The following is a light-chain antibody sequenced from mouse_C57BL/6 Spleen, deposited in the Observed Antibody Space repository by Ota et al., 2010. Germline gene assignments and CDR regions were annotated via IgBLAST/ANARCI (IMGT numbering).Light chain of an antibody. J-gene: IGKJ5*01. CDR3: QQYWSTPLT. CDR2: GAT. V-gene: IGKV13-85*01. Sequence: TQSPAIMSASPGEKVTMTCSASSSVSYMYWYQQKPGNAPRLLISGATSLETGVPSRFSGSGSGKDYTLSITSLQTEDVATYYCQQYWSTPLTFGAGTKLELK. CDR1: SSVSY.